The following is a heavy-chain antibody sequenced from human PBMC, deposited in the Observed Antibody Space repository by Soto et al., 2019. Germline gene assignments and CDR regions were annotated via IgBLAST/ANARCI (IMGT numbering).Heavy chain of an antibody. CDR3: ARPPITMVRGAFDY. CDR2: IYYSGST. Sequence: QLQLQESGPGLVKPSETLSLTCTVSGGSISSSSYYWGWIRQPPGKGLEWIGSIYYSGSTYYNPSLKSRVTRAVATSNNKFSLKQSSVTAADTAVYSCARPPITMVRGAFDYWGQGTLVTVSS. D-gene: IGHD3-10*01. J-gene: IGHJ4*02. CDR1: GGSISSSSYY. V-gene: IGHV4-39*01.